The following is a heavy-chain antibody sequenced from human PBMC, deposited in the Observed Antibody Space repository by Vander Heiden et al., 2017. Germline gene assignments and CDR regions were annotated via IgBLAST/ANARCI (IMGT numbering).Heavy chain of an antibody. D-gene: IGHD5-12*01. CDR1: GFTCRDAG. J-gene: IGHJ4*02. Sequence: VLPVASGAGLVNSGGSLRLSCAASGFTCRDAGMFWLRQAPGKGLEWVGRIKSKTDGGTTDYAAPVKGRFTILRDDSKNTVSLQMNSLRIEDTAVYYCTAAWMRNGVDYWGQGTLVTVSS. V-gene: IGHV3-15*01. CDR2: IKSKTDGGTT. CDR3: TAAWMRNGVDY.